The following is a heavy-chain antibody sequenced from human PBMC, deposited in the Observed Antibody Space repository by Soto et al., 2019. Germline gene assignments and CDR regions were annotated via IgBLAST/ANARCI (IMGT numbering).Heavy chain of an antibody. CDR3: ARRHPFDY. CDR2: IHYSGST. Sequence: SETLSLTCTVSGRSISSTSYYWGWIRQPPGKGLEWMGSIHYSGSTYYNPSLKSRVTISVDTSKNQFSLKLSSVTAADTAVYYCARRHPFDYWGQGTLVTVSS. CDR1: GRSISSTSYY. J-gene: IGHJ4*02. V-gene: IGHV4-39*01.